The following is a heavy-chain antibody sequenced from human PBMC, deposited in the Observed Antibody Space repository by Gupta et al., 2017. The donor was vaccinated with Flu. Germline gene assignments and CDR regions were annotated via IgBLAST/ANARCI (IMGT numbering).Heavy chain of an antibody. Sequence: IHWVRQAPGQGLEWMGVINPSGGDTTYSQKLQGRPTMTRDTSTGTLYMELSSLTSDDTAMYFCVRDRAPASSSPGCYSRLCPYFCDSWGQGTLVTVSS. CDR2: INPSGGDT. CDR3: VRDRAPASSSPGCYSRLCPYFCDS. D-gene: IGHD2-2*01. V-gene: IGHV1-46*04. J-gene: IGHJ4*02.